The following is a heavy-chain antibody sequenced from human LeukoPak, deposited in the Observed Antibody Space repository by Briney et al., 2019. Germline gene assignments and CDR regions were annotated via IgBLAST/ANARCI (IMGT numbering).Heavy chain of an antibody. CDR1: GYRFTSNW. J-gene: IGHJ4*02. CDR2: IYPSDSDT. V-gene: IGHV5-51*01. D-gene: IGHD1/OR15-1a*01. CDR3: ARRTTLYYFDS. Sequence: LGESLQISCKGSGYRFTSNWIAWVRQMPGKGLEFMGIIYPSDSDTRYSPPFQGQVTISVDKSISTAYLQWNSLKPSDTAIYYCARRTTLYYFDSWGQGTLVTVSS.